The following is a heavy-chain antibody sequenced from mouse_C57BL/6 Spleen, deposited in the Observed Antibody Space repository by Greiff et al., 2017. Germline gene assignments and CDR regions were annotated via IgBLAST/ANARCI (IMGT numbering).Heavy chain of an antibody. CDR2: ISSGSSTI. J-gene: IGHJ4*01. D-gene: IGHD2-4*01. CDR1: GFTFSDYG. Sequence: DVMLVESGGGLVKPGGSLKLSCAASGFTFSDYGMHWVRQAPEKGLEWVAYISSGSSTIYYADTVKGRFTISRDNAKNTLFLQMTSLRSEDTAMYYCARLYYDYDGDYYAMDYWGQGTSVPFSS. V-gene: IGHV5-17*01. CDR3: ARLYYDYDGDYYAMDY.